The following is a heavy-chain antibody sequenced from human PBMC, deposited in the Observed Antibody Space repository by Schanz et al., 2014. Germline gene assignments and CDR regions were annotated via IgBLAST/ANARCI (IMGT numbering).Heavy chain of an antibody. V-gene: IGHV1-69*08. CDR2: IIPILGIA. CDR3: AREVGLYDRGWFDP. D-gene: IGHD3-22*01. J-gene: IGHJ5*02. CDR1: GGTFSTYT. Sequence: QVQLVQSGAEVKKPGSSVKVSCKASGGTFSTYTISWVRQAPGQGLEWMGRIIPILGIANYAQKFQGRVTITADKSTSTASMELSSLRSEDTAVYYCAREVGLYDRGWFDPWGQGTLVTVSS.